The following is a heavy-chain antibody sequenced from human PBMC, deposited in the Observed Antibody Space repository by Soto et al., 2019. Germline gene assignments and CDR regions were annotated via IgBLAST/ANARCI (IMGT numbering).Heavy chain of an antibody. CDR3: AKDMFRGVPDYFDY. Sequence: PGGSMILSCAAAGFTFSSYWMSWVRQAPGKGLQWVAVVSPEEAIKIYSESVKGRFTVSRDNSKSTLYLQMDSLRPDDTAVYYCAKDMFRGVPDYFDYWGHGTLVTVSS. CDR1: GFTFSSYW. J-gene: IGHJ4*01. V-gene: IGHV3-30*18. D-gene: IGHD3-10*01. CDR2: VSPEEAIK.